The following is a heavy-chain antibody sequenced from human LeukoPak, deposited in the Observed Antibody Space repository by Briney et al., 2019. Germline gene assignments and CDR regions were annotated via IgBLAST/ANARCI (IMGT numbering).Heavy chain of an antibody. Sequence: SETLSLTCTVSGGSISSGGYYWTWIRQPPGKGLEGIGYIYQTGTTAYNPSLKSRVTISADRSKDQFSLNLNSVTAADTAVYYCARDTSNYGDDAFDIWGLGTMVTVSS. V-gene: IGHV4-30-2*01. CDR3: ARDTSNYGDDAFDI. CDR2: IYQTGTT. D-gene: IGHD3-10*01. CDR1: GGSISSGGYY. J-gene: IGHJ3*02.